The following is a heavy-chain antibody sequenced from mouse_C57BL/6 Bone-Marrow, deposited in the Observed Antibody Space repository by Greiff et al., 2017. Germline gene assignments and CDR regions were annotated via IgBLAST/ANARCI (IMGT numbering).Heavy chain of an antibody. Sequence: QVQLQQPGAELVMPGASVKLSCKASGYTFTSYWMHWVKQRPGQGLEWIEEIDPSASYTNYNQKFKGKSTLTVDKSSSTAYMQLSSLTSEDSAVYYCAREKYNYDDGLDYWGQGTTRTVSS. D-gene: IGHD2-12*01. J-gene: IGHJ2*01. CDR2: IDPSASYT. CDR3: AREKYNYDDGLDY. CDR1: GYTFTSYW. V-gene: IGHV1-69*01.